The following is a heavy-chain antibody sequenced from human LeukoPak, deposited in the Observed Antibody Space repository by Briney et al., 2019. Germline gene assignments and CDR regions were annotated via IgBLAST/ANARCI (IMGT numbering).Heavy chain of an antibody. V-gene: IGHV1-2*02. J-gene: IGHJ6*03. CDR1: GYTFTGYY. D-gene: IGHD3-10*01. Sequence: ASVKVSCKASGYTFTGYYMHWVRQAPGQGLEWMGWINPNSGGTNYAQKFQGRVTMTRDTSISTAYMELSRLRSDDTAVYYCARETPYYGSGEGGSYYYYMDVWGKGTTVTISS. CDR3: ARETPYYGSGEGGSYYYYMDV. CDR2: INPNSGGT.